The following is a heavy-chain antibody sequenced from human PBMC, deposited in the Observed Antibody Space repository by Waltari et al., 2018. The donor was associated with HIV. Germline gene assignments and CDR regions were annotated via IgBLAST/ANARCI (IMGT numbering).Heavy chain of an antibody. CDR3: ARVGLCSSTSCYVFDY. J-gene: IGHJ4*02. Sequence: QVQLVQSGAEVKKPGSSVKVSCKASGGTFSSYAISWVRPAPGQGLEWMGRIIPILGIANYAQKFQGRVTITADKSTSTAYMELSSLRSEDTAVYYCARVGLCSSTSCYVFDYWGQGTLVTVSS. D-gene: IGHD2-2*01. CDR1: GGTFSSYA. V-gene: IGHV1-69*04. CDR2: IIPILGIA.